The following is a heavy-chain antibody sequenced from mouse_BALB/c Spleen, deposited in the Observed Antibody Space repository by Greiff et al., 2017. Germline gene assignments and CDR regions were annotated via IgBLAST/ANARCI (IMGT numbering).Heavy chain of an antibody. V-gene: IGHV2-9*02. CDR1: GFSLTSYG. J-gene: IGHJ3*01. CDR2: IWAGGST. CDR3: ARDGYGYDETWFAY. Sequence: VKLVESGPGLVAPSQSLSITCTVSGFSLTSYGVHWVRQPPGKGLEWLGVIWAGGSTNYNSALMSRLSISKDNSKSQVFLKMNSLQTDDTAMYYCARDGYGYDETWFAYWGQGTLVTVSA. D-gene: IGHD2-2*01.